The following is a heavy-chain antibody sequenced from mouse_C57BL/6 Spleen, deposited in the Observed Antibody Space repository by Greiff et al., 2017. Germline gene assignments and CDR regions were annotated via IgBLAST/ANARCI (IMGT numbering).Heavy chain of an antibody. J-gene: IGHJ3*01. V-gene: IGHV1-67*01. CDR3: ARSPARPSKRSEFAY. CDR1: GYTFTDYA. CDR2: ISTYYGDA. Sequence: QVHVKQSGPELVRPGVSVKISCKGSGYTFTDYAMHWVKQSHAKSLELIGVISTYYGDASYNQKFKDQATMTVDKSYSTAYMELARLTSEDSAVYDCARSPARPSKRSEFAYWGQGTLVTVSA.